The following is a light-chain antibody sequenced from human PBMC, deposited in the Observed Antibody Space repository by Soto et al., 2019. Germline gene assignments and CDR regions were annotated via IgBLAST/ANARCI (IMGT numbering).Light chain of an antibody. V-gene: IGKV1-39*01. Sequence: DLQMTQSPSSLSVSVGDRVTISCRASQSINSYLNWYQQKPGKAPKLLIYTSFNLQSGVPSRFSGSGSGTDFTLTISGLQAEDFATYYCQQSYITPYTCGQGTKMEIK. CDR3: QQSYITPYT. CDR2: TSF. CDR1: QSINSY. J-gene: IGKJ2*01.